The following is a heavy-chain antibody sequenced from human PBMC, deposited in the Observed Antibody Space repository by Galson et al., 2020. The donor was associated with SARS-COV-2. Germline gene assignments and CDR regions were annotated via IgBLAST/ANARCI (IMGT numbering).Heavy chain of an antibody. CDR2: IRSKAYGGTT. D-gene: IGHD3-22*01. CDR1: GFTFGDYA. Sequence: GESLKISCTASGFTFGDYAMSWFRQAPVKGLEWVVFIRSKAYGGTTEYAASVKGRFTISRDDSKSIAYLQMNSLKTEDTAVYYCTREDYYDSSGYYWYDYWGQGTLVTVSS. V-gene: IGHV3-49*03. J-gene: IGHJ4*02. CDR3: TREDYYDSSGYYWYDY.